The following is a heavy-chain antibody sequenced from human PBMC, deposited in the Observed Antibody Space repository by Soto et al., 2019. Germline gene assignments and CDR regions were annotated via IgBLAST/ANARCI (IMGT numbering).Heavy chain of an antibody. CDR3: ARGRKGERKNYDFWSGYYPGYYYYGMDV. D-gene: IGHD3-3*01. V-gene: IGHV4-34*01. Sequence: SETLSLTCAVYGGSFSGYYWSWIRQPPGKGLEWIGEINRSGSTNYNPSLKSRVTISVDTSKNQFSLKLSSVTAADTAVYYCARGRKGERKNYDFWSGYYPGYYYYGMDVWGQGTTVTVSS. CDR2: INRSGST. J-gene: IGHJ6*02. CDR1: GGSFSGYY.